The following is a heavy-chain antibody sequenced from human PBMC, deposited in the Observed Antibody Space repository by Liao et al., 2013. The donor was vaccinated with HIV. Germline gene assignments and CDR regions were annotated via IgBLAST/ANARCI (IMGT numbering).Heavy chain of an antibody. Sequence: QVQLQESGPGLVKPSETLSLTCTVSGDSITSYYWSWIRQPPGKGLEWIGYIYYSGKTNYNPSLKSRVTISVDRSKNQFSLKLSSVTAADTAVYYCARGNSGHTYGLDYWGQGTLVTVSS. J-gene: IGHJ4*02. CDR3: ARGNSGHTYGLDY. D-gene: IGHD5-18*01. CDR2: IYYSGKT. V-gene: IGHV4-59*12. CDR1: GDSITSYY.